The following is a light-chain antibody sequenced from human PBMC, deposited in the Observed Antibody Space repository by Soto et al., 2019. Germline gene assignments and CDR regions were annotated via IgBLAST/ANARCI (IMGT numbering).Light chain of an antibody. Sequence: EIVWTQFRGTLSLSPGERATLSCRASQSVSSSYLAWYQQKPGQAPRLLIYGASSRATGIPDRFSGSGSGTDFTLTISRLEPEDFAVYYCQQYGSSPYTFGQGTTLAIK. CDR1: QSVSSSY. J-gene: IGKJ2*01. CDR2: GAS. CDR3: QQYGSSPYT. V-gene: IGKV3-20*01.